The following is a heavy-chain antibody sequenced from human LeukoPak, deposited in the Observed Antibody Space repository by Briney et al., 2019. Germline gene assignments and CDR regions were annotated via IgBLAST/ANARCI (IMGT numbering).Heavy chain of an antibody. Sequence: GGSLRLSCAASGFTFSSYWMSWVRQAPGKGLEWVANIKQDGSEQYYVDSVKGRFTISRDNAKNSLYLQMNSLRAEDTAVYYCARDLSFRDCSSTSCFGDYGMDVWGQGTTVTVSS. CDR2: IKQDGSEQ. CDR1: GFTFSSYW. J-gene: IGHJ6*02. V-gene: IGHV3-7*03. CDR3: ARDLSFRDCSSTSCFGDYGMDV. D-gene: IGHD2-2*01.